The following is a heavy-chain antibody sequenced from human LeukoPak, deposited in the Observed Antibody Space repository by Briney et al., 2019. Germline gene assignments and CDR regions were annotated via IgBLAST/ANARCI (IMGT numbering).Heavy chain of an antibody. D-gene: IGHD6-19*01. V-gene: IGHV3-7*01. CDR2: IKQDGSEE. CDR3: ARDSGIAVAGTDY. Sequence: GGSLRLSCAASGFTFSSYWMSWVRQAPGKGLEWVANIKQDGSEEYYVDSVKGRFTVSRDNAKNSLYLQMNSLRAEDTAVYYCARDSGIAVAGTDYWGQGTLVTVSS. J-gene: IGHJ4*02. CDR1: GFTFSSYW.